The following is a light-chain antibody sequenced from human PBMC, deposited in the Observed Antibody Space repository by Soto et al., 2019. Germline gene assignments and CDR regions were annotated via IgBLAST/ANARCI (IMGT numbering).Light chain of an antibody. J-gene: IGKJ5*01. CDR3: QQLNSFPIT. CDR1: QVISSY. Sequence: IHLTHAPSFLSASPAYRFIITFRSSQVISSYLALYQQKPGRAPKLLIYAASTLQSGVPSRFSGSGSGTEFTLTITSLQPEDFATYYCQQLNSFPITFGQGTRLETK. V-gene: IGKV1-9*01. CDR2: AAS.